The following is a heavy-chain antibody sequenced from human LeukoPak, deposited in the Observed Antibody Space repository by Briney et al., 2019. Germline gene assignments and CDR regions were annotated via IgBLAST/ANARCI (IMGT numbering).Heavy chain of an antibody. V-gene: IGHV4-59*08. CDR1: GGSISGYF. CDR2: FYYTGST. D-gene: IGHD2/OR15-2a*01. Sequence: SETLSLTCAVSGGSISGYFWSWSRQPPGKGLEWIGYFYYTGSTIYNPSLRSRVTMSVDVSKNQFSLDLTSVTAADTAVYYCARHDPVGHFLRGMDVWGQGTTVTVSS. J-gene: IGHJ6*02. CDR3: ARHDPVGHFLRGMDV.